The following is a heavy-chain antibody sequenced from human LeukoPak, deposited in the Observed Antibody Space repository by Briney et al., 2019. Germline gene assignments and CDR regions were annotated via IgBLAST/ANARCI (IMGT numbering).Heavy chain of an antibody. D-gene: IGHD6-13*01. V-gene: IGHV3-30-3*01. CDR3: SSIAAAGKDQY. CDR2: ISYDGSNK. Sequence: PGGSLRLSCAASGFTFSDYAMRWVRQAPGKGLEWVAVISYDGSNKYYADSVKGRFTISRDNSKNTLYLQMNSLRAEDTAVYYCSSIAAAGKDQYWGQGTLVTVSS. J-gene: IGHJ4*02. CDR1: GFTFSDYA.